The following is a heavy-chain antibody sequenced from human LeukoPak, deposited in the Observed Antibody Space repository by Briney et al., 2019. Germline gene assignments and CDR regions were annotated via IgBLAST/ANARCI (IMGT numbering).Heavy chain of an antibody. V-gene: IGHV1-2*02. CDR2: INPHSGGT. CDR3: AIQPYSSSSYFDS. Sequence: GASLTVSCKSSGYTFTGYYMYWVRQAPGQPLEWMGGINPHSGGTNYTQKFQGRVTMTRDTSISTAYMELSRLRSDDTAVYYCAIQPYSSSSYFDSWGQGTLVTVSS. CDR1: GYTFTGYY. D-gene: IGHD6-6*01. J-gene: IGHJ4*02.